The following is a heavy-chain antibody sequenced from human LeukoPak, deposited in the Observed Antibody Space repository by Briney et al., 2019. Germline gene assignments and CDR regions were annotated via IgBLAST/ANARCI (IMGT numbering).Heavy chain of an antibody. CDR1: GYTFTGYY. CDR2: INPNSGGT. CDR3: ARQWDYYDSSGYLFDY. D-gene: IGHD3-22*01. J-gene: IGHJ4*02. V-gene: IGHV1-2*02. Sequence: ASVKVSCKASGYTFTGYYMHWVRQAPGQGLEWMGWINPNSGGTNYAQKFQGRVTMTRDTSISTAYMELSRLRSDDTAVYYCARQWDYYDSSGYLFDYWGQGNLVTVSS.